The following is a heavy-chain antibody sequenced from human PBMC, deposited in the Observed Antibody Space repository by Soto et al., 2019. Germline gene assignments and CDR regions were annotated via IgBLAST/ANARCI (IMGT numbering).Heavy chain of an antibody. CDR1: WFTVSSNY. D-gene: IGHD3-3*01. V-gene: IGHV3-53*01. CDR2: IYSGGST. J-gene: IGHJ6*02. CDR3: ARDHQTNYDFWSGYYTGQWSYGMDV. Sequence: GGSLRLSCAASWFTVSSNYMSWVRQAPGKGLEWVSVIYSGGSTYYADSVKGRFTISRDNSKNTLYLQMNSLRAEDTAVYYCARDHQTNYDFWSGYYTGQWSYGMDVWGQGTTVTVSS.